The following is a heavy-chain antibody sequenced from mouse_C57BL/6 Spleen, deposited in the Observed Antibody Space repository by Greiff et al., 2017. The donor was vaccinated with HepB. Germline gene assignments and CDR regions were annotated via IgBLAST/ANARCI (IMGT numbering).Heavy chain of an antibody. CDR2: IDPNSGGT. CDR3: ARTNWDAMDY. CDR1: GYTFTSYW. V-gene: IGHV1-72*01. D-gene: IGHD4-1*01. J-gene: IGHJ4*01. Sequence: QVQLQQPGAELVKPGVSVKLSCKASGYTFTSYWMHWVKQRPGRGLEWIGRIDPNSGGTKYNEKFKSKATLTVDKPSSTAYMQLSSLTSEDSAVYYCARTNWDAMDYWGQGTSVTVSS.